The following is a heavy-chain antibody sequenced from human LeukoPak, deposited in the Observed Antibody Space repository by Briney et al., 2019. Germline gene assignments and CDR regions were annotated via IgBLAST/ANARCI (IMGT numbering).Heavy chain of an antibody. D-gene: IGHD3-22*01. CDR1: GGSISSYY. CDR3: ARTYDSSEFSLLG. CDR2: IYHSGST. V-gene: IGHV4-59*12. J-gene: IGHJ4*02. Sequence: PSETLSLTCTVSGGSISSYYWSWIRQPPGKGLEWIWYIYHSGSTYYNPSLKSRVTISIDRSKNQFSLKLSSVTAADTAVYYCARTYDSSEFSLLGWGQGTLVTVSS.